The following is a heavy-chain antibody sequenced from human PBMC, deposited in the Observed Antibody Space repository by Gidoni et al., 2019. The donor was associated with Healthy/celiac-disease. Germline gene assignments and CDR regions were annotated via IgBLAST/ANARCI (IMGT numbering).Heavy chain of an antibody. CDR2: IYYSGST. Sequence: QVQLQESGPGLVKPSETLSLTCTVPGGSISSYYWSWIRQPPGKGLEWIGYIYYSGSTNYNPSLKSRDTISVDTSKNQFSLKLSSVTAADTAVYYCARDLGSGSYSYWGQGTLVTVSS. D-gene: IGHD1-26*01. CDR3: ARDLGSGSYSY. V-gene: IGHV4-59*01. J-gene: IGHJ4*02. CDR1: GGSISSYY.